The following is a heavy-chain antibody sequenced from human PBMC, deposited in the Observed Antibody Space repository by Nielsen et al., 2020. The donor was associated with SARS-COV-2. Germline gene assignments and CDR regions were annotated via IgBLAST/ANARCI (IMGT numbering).Heavy chain of an antibody. Sequence: GESLKISCAASGFTFSSYWMHWVRQAPGKGLEWVSLISWDGGSTYYADSVKGRFTISRDNSKNSLYLQMNSLRAEDTALYYCAKDKATGYSYGTGVDYWGQGTLVTVSS. D-gene: IGHD5-18*01. CDR2: ISWDGGST. CDR3: AKDKATGYSYGTGVDY. V-gene: IGHV3-43D*03. J-gene: IGHJ4*02. CDR1: GFTFSSYW.